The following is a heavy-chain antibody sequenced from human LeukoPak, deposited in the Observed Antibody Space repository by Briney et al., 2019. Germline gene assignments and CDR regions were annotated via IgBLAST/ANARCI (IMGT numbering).Heavy chain of an antibody. Sequence: ASVKVSCKASGYTFTGYYMHWVRQAPGQGLGWMGRLDPNSGGTNYAQKFQGRVTMARDTSISTAYMELSRLRSDDTAVYYCARERGPRIVVVPAAMNYWGQGTLVTVSS. V-gene: IGHV1-2*06. D-gene: IGHD2-2*01. CDR2: LDPNSGGT. CDR3: ARERGPRIVVVPAAMNY. CDR1: GYTFTGYY. J-gene: IGHJ4*02.